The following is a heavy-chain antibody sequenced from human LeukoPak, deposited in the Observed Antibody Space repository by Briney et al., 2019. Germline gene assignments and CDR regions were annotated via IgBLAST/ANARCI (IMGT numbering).Heavy chain of an antibody. CDR1: GGSISSSSYY. D-gene: IGHD1-7*01. Sequence: SETLSLTCTVSGGSISSSSYYWGWIRQPPGKGLEWIGSIYYSGSTYYNPSLKSRVTISVDTSKNQFSLKLSSVTAADTAVYYCARETTSLYYYYYMDVWGKGTTVTVSS. J-gene: IGHJ6*03. CDR2: IYYSGST. CDR3: ARETTSLYYYYYMDV. V-gene: IGHV4-39*07.